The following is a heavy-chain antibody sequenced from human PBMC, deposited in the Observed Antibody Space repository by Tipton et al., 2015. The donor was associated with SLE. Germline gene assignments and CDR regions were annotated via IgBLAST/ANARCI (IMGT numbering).Heavy chain of an antibody. J-gene: IGHJ4*02. V-gene: IGHV3-30*18. CDR2: IWNDGSFE. CDR3: AKFGDWGDLFFDY. D-gene: IGHD7-27*01. CDR1: GFTFSSYA. Sequence: SLRLSCAASGFTFSSYAMSWVRQAPGKGLEWVAVIWNDGSFEYYVDSVKGRFTVSRDNSKNTLYLQVDSLRAEDTAIYYCAKFGDWGDLFFDYWGQGTLVTVSS.